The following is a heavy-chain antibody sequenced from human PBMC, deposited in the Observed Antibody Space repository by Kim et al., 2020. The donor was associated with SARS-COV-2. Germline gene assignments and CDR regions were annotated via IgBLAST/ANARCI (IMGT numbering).Heavy chain of an antibody. D-gene: IGHD2-15*01. CDR3: ARTVRGGRCSGGSCYLRY. CDR1: GYTFTGYY. J-gene: IGHJ4*02. V-gene: IGHV1-2*06. CDR2: INPNSGGT. Sequence: ASVKVSCKASGYTFTGYYMHWVRQAPGQGLEWMGRINPNSGGTNYAQKFQGRVTMTRDTSISTAYMELSRLRSDDTAVYYCARTVRGGRCSGGSCYLRYWGQGTLVTVSS.